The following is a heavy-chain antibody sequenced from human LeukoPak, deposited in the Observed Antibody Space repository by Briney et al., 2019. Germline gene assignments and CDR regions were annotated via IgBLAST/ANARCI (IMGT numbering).Heavy chain of an antibody. CDR1: AGSISSCY. Sequence: PSETLSLTCTVSAGSISSCYWSWIRQPPGKGLEWMGYISYSGSTNYNPSLKSRVTISVDTSKNQFSLKLSSVTAADTAVYYCARHGGGYYDTSGSYFYWGQGTLVTVS. CDR3: ARHGGGYYDTSGSYFY. J-gene: IGHJ4*02. D-gene: IGHD3-22*01. V-gene: IGHV4-59*08. CDR2: ISYSGST.